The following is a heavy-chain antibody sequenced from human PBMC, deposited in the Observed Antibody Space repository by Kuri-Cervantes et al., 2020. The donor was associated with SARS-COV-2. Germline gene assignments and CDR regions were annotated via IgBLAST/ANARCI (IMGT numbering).Heavy chain of an antibody. J-gene: IGHJ6*03. Sequence: AAVKDSCKASGYSLTNYYGYYMHWVRQAPGQGLAGMGWISAYNGNTIYAQKLQGRLTMTTDTATSTAYMELRSLRSDGTAVYYCARDVGRIFGVVMLSYFYMDVWGKETTVTVSS. D-gene: IGHD3-3*01. CDR1: GYSLTNYYGYY. V-gene: IGHV1-18*04. CDR3: ARDVGRIFGVVMLSYFYMDV. CDR2: ISAYNGNT.